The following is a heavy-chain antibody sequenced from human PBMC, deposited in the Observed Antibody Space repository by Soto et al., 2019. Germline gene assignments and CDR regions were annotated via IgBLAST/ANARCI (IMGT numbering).Heavy chain of an antibody. CDR1: DFTFSQRV. D-gene: IGHD2-15*01. Sequence: VVLVDSGGGVVQPGKSLRLSCAVSDFTFSQRVMHWVRQSPGKGLEWVAAISDDGTKTHYADSVKGRFFISRDNPNNSLYLQMSSLRTDDTAVYYCARDICSGGACYSGGYYFDYWGQGTLVTVSS. J-gene: IGHJ4*02. CDR2: ISDDGTKT. CDR3: ARDICSGGACYSGGYYFDY. V-gene: IGHV3-30*11.